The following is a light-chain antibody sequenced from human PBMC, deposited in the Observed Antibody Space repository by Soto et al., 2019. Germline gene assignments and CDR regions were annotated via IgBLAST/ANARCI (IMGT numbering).Light chain of an antibody. Sequence: AIQLNQSPSSLSASVGDRVTITCRASQGISSALAWYQQKPGKAPKLLIYDASSLESGVPSRFSGSGSRTDFTLTISSLQPEDFATYYCQQFNSYPVTFGQGTRLEIK. CDR2: DAS. CDR3: QQFNSYPVT. J-gene: IGKJ5*01. V-gene: IGKV1-13*02. CDR1: QGISSA.